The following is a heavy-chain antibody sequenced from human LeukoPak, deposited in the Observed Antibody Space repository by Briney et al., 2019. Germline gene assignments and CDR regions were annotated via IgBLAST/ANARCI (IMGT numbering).Heavy chain of an antibody. Sequence: ASVKVSCQASGYTFTAHGINWVRHATGQGLEWMGWISGYNGNTHYAQKLQGRVSMTTDTSASTTYMELRSLGSDDTAVYYCARSPRDIVVAPTDDAFDIWGQGTMVTVYS. CDR3: ARSPRDIVVAPTDDAFDI. CDR2: ISGYNGNT. V-gene: IGHV1-18*01. D-gene: IGHD2-21*01. J-gene: IGHJ3*02. CDR1: GYTFTAHG.